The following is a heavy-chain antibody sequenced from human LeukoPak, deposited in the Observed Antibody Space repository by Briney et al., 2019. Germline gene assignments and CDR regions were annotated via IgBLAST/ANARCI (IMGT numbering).Heavy chain of an antibody. CDR1: GFTFSDYS. CDR2: ISDTGHAI. D-gene: IGHD4-17*01. CDR3: ARDRDYAFDY. V-gene: IGHV3-48*01. J-gene: IGHJ4*02. Sequence: PGGSLRLSCAASGFTFSDYSMDWVRQAPGKGLEWVSYISDTGHAIYYADSVKGRFIISRDNAKNSLYLQMNSLRGEDTAVYYCARDRDYAFDYWGQGTLVTVSS.